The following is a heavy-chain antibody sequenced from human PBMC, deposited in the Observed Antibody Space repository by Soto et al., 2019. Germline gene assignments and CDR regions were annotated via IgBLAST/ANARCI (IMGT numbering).Heavy chain of an antibody. D-gene: IGHD6-6*01. Sequence: EVQLVESGGGLVQPGGSLRLSCSVSGFTFNSAWMSWVRQAPGKGLEWLVNINQDGNEKFYVDSVMGRFTISRDNAKNSLFLQMNSLRVEDTAVYYCASTPVASRYFDYWGRGTLVTVSS. CDR1: GFTFNSAW. CDR2: INQDGNEK. V-gene: IGHV3-7*01. J-gene: IGHJ4*02. CDR3: ASTPVASRYFDY.